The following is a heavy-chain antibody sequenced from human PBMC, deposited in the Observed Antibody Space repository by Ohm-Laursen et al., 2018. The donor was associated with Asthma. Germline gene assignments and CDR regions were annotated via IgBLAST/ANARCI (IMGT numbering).Heavy chain of an antibody. CDR2: IYYSGST. CDR3: ARAIVGASTHWFDP. D-gene: IGHD1-26*01. J-gene: IGHJ5*02. V-gene: IGHV4-59*01. Sequence: SETLSLTCSVSGGSISSYYWSWIRQPPGKGLEWIGYIYYSGSTSYNPSLKSRVTISVDTSKNQFSLKLSSVTAADTAVYYCARAIVGASTHWFDPWGQGTLVTVSS. CDR1: GGSISSYY.